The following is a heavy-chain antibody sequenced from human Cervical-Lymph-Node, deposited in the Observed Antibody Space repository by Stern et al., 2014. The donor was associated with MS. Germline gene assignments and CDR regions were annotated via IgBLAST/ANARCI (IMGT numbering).Heavy chain of an antibody. Sequence: MQLVESGPGLVKPSETLSLTCSVSGGSITNRDYWGWIRQSPGKGLEWIGSVYYSGITYYRPSLKSHPPISKYPSKTSFSLNWNSVTATDTAVYFCARGVTAVTNYVPNWCFDLWGRGTLVTISS. CDR1: GGSITNRDY. D-gene: IGHD4-11*01. CDR3: ARGVTAVTNYVPNWCFDL. J-gene: IGHJ2*01. CDR2: VYYSGIT. V-gene: IGHV4-39*02.